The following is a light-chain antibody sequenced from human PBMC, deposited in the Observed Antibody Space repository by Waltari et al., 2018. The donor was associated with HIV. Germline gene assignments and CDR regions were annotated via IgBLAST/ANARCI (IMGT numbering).Light chain of an antibody. J-gene: IGKJ1*01. CDR2: CAS. CDR1: QTVLYTSNTKNY. Sequence: DIVMTQSPDSLAASLGERATINCKSNQTVLYTSNTKNYLAWYQQKPGQPPKLLIYCASTRESGVPDRFSGSGSGTDFTLTISSLQAEDVAVYYCQQYFSTPWTFGQGTKVEIK. V-gene: IGKV4-1*01. CDR3: QQYFSTPWT.